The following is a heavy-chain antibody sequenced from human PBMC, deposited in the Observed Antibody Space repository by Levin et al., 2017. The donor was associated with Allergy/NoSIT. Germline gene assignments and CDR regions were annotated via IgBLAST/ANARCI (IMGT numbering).Heavy chain of an antibody. CDR1: GFTFSSYG. CDR3: AKDRNEGNFDY. CDR2: ISYDGSNK. Sequence: GESLKISCAASGFTFSSYGMHWVRQAPGKGLEWVAVISYDGSNKYYADSVKGRFTISRDNSKNTLYLQMNSLRAEDTAVYYCAKDRNEGNFDYWGQGTLVTVSS. V-gene: IGHV3-30*18. J-gene: IGHJ4*02.